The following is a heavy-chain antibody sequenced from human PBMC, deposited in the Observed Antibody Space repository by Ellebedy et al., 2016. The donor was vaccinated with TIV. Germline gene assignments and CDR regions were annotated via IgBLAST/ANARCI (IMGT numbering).Heavy chain of an antibody. CDR1: GFTFSSYA. CDR3: ARDVWGGGWA. V-gene: IGHV3-23*01. D-gene: IGHD6-19*01. J-gene: IGHJ5*02. Sequence: GESLKISCAASGFTFSSYAMTWVRQDPGKGLEWVSSISGSGDRTYYTDSVKGRFTISRDNSKNTLYLEMNSLRAEDTAVYYCARDVWGGGWAWGQGTPVTVSS. CDR2: ISGSGDRT.